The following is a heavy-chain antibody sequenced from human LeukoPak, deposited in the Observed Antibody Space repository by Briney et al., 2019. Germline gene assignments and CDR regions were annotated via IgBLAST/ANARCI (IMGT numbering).Heavy chain of an antibody. D-gene: IGHD2-15*01. Sequence: ASVKVSCKASGGTFSSYAISWVRQAPGQGLEWMGGIIPIFGTANYAQKFQGRVTITADKSTSTAYMELSSLRSEDTAVYYCARILGCSGGGCYSGWFDPWGQGTLVTVSS. J-gene: IGHJ5*02. V-gene: IGHV1-69*06. CDR2: IIPIFGTA. CDR1: GGTFSSYA. CDR3: ARILGCSGGGCYSGWFDP.